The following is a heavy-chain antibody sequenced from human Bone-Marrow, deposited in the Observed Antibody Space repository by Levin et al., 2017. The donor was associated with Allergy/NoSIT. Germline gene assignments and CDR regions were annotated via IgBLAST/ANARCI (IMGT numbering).Heavy chain of an antibody. CDR2: ISSSSSYI. J-gene: IGHJ4*02. D-gene: IGHD2-8*01. V-gene: IGHV3-21*01. Sequence: GESLKISCAASGFTFSSYSMNWVRQAPGKGLEWVSSISSSSSYIYYADSVKGRFTISRDNAKNSLYLQMNSLRAEDTAVYYCAGRGVCPLWGQGTLVTVSS. CDR3: AGRGVCPL. CDR1: GFTFSSYS.